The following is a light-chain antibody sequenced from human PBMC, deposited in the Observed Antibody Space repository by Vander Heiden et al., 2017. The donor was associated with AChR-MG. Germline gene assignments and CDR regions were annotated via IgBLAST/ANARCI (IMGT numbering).Light chain of an antibody. J-gene: IGLJ3*02. CDR2: LNSDDSH. Sequence: QLVLTQSPSASASLGASVKLTCTLSSGHSSSAIAWHQQQPEKGPRYLMMLNSDDSHSKGDGIPDCVSGSSPAAARSLTISSLQAEDEYYYYCQNWSTGIGVFGGGTKLTVL. CDR3: QNWSTGIGV. V-gene: IGLV4-69*01. CDR1: SGHSSSA.